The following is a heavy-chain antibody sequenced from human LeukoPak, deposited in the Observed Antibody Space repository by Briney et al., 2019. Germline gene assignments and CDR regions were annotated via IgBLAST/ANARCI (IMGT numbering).Heavy chain of an antibody. CDR1: GGSFSGYY. D-gene: IGHD3-9*01. CDR2: IYHSGST. CDR3: ARWAYYDILTGYNRDYYFDY. J-gene: IGHJ4*02. Sequence: SETLSLTCAVYGGSFSGYYWSWIRQPPGKGLEWIGSIYHSGSTYYNPSLKSRVTISVDTSKNQFSLKLSSVTAADTAVYYCARWAYYDILTGYNRDYYFDYWGQGTLVTVSS. V-gene: IGHV4-34*01.